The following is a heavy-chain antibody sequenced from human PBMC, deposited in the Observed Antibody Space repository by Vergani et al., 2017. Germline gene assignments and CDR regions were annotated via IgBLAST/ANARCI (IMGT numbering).Heavy chain of an antibody. CDR3: ARVPMVRAIDY. CDR1: GFTFSSYG. D-gene: IGHD3-10*01. Sequence: QVQLVESGGGVVQPGRSLRLSCAASGFTFSSYGMHWVRQAPGKGLEWVAVISYDGSNKYYADSVKGRFTISRDNSKNTLYLQMNSLRAEDTAVYYCARVPMVRAIDYWGQGTLVTVSS. J-gene: IGHJ4*02. CDR2: ISYDGSNK. V-gene: IGHV3-30*03.